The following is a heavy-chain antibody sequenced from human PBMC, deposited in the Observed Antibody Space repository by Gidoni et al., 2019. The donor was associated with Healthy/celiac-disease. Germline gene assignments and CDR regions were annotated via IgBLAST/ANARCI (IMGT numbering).Heavy chain of an antibody. Sequence: EVQLVESGGGLVKPGGYLRLSCAAPGFTFSSYSMNWVRQAPGKGLEWVSSISSSSSYIYYADSVKGRFTISRDNAKNSLYLQMNSLRAEDTAVYYCARAGDDAFDIWGQGTMVTVSS. J-gene: IGHJ3*02. D-gene: IGHD3-16*01. V-gene: IGHV3-21*01. CDR3: ARAGDDAFDI. CDR2: ISSSSSYI. CDR1: GFTFSSYS.